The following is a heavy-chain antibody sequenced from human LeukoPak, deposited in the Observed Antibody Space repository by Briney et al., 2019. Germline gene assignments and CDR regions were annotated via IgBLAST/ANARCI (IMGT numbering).Heavy chain of an antibody. CDR3: AREPYGDYGGGVDYYGMDV. CDR1: GYTFTGYG. J-gene: IGHJ6*02. Sequence: ASVKVSCKASGYTFTGYGISWVRQAPGQGLEWMGWISAYNGNTNYAQKLQGRVTMTTDTSTSTAYMELRSLRSDDTAVYYCAREPYGDYGGGVDYYGMDVWGQGTTVTVSS. CDR2: ISAYNGNT. D-gene: IGHD4-17*01. V-gene: IGHV1-18*01.